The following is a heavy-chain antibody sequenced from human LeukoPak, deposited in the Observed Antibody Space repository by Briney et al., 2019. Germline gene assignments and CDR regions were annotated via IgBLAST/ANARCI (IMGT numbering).Heavy chain of an antibody. J-gene: IGHJ3*02. CDR3: ARGPVTGYGAFDI. CDR1: GYTFTSYD. CDR2: INPNSGGT. V-gene: IGHV1-2*04. D-gene: IGHD3-9*01. Sequence: ASVKVSCKASGYTFTSYDINWVRQATGQGLEWMGWINPNSGGTNYAQKFQGWVTMTRDTSISTAYMELSRLRSDDTAVYYCARGPVTGYGAFDIWGQGTMVTVSS.